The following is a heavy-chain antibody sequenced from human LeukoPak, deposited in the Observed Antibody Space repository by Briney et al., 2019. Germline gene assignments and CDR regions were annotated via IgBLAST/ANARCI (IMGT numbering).Heavy chain of an antibody. V-gene: IGHV4-59*01. CDR3: ARDSSPGYSYYYYYMDV. J-gene: IGHJ6*03. CDR2: IYYSGNT. CDR1: GGSINNYY. Sequence: SETLSLTCTVSGGSINNYYWSWIRQPPGKGLEWIGYIYYSGNTNYNPSLKSRVTISVDTSRNHFSLRLSSVTAADTAVYYCARDSSPGYSYYYYYMDVWGKGTTVTISS. D-gene: IGHD6-13*01.